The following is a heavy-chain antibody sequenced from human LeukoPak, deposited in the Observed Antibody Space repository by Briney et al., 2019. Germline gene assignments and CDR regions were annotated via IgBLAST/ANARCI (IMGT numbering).Heavy chain of an antibody. J-gene: IGHJ5*02. CDR1: GGSISSYY. Sequence: SETLSLTCSVSGGSISSYYWSWIRQPPGKGLEWIGFIYSSGTTNYNPSLKSRVTISVDTSKKQFSLKMTSVTAADTAVYYCAREIGFKGWFDPWGQGTLVTVSS. CDR2: IYSSGTT. V-gene: IGHV4-59*01. CDR3: AREIGFKGWFDP. D-gene: IGHD2-15*01.